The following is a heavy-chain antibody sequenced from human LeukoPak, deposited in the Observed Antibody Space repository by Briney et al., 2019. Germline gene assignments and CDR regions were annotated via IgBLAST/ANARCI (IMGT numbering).Heavy chain of an antibody. V-gene: IGHV3-11*01. J-gene: IGHJ4*02. Sequence: GGSLRLSCAASGFTFSDYYMSWIRQAPGKGLEWVSYISGSVSMAYNADSVKGRFTISRDNAKNSLYLHMNSLRVEDTDAYYCARAHVCYSPFDYWGQGTLVTVSS. CDR2: ISGSVSMA. CDR3: ARAHVCYSPFDY. D-gene: IGHD2-21*02. CDR1: GFTFSDYY.